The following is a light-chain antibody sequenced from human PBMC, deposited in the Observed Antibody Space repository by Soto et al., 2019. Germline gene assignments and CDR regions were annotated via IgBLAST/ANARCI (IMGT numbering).Light chain of an antibody. CDR3: QQYGSLVT. CDR2: DAS. V-gene: IGKV3-11*01. J-gene: IGKJ1*01. Sequence: EIVLTQSPATLSLSPGERATLSCRASQSVSSYLAWYQQKPGQAPRLLIYDASNRATGIPARFSGSGSGTDFTLTISRLEPEDLAVYYCQQYGSLVTFGQGTKVDIK. CDR1: QSVSSY.